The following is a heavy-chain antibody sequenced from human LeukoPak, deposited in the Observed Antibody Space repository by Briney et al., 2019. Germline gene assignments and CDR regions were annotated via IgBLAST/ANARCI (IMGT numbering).Heavy chain of an antibody. CDR1: GFTFSDYY. CDR2: ISGSGGST. J-gene: IGHJ5*02. D-gene: IGHD1-26*01. CDR3: ARAQVGYNWFDP. V-gene: IGHV3-23*01. Sequence: PGGSLRLSCAASGFTFSDYYMSWIRQAPGKGLEWVSGISGSGGSTYYADSVKGRFTISRDNSKNTLYLQMNSLRAEDTAVYYCARAQVGYNWFDPWGQGTLVTVSS.